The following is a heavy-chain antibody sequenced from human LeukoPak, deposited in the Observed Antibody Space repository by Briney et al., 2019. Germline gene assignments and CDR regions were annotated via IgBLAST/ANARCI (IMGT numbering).Heavy chain of an antibody. J-gene: IGHJ6*03. Sequence: SETLSLTCTVSGGSVSSSSYYWGWIRQPPGKGLEWIGSIYYSGSTYYNPSLKSRVTISVDTSKNQFSLKLSSVTAADTAVYYCARGPSGYDQNYYYYYMDVWGKGTTVTISS. CDR3: ARGPSGYDQNYYYYYMDV. CDR1: GGSVSSSSYY. V-gene: IGHV4-39*07. CDR2: IYYSGST. D-gene: IGHD5-12*01.